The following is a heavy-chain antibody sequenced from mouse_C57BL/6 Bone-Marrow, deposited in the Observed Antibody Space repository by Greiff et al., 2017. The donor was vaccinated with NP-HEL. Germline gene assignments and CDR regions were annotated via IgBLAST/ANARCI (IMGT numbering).Heavy chain of an antibody. CDR1: GFTFSNYW. D-gene: IGHD2-5*01. J-gene: IGHJ3*01. CDR3: TGPLYSNAFAY. CDR2: IRLKSDNYAT. V-gene: IGHV6-3*01. Sequence: VQLKESGGGLVQPGGSMKLSCVASGFTFSNYWMNWVRQSPEKGLEWVAQIRLKSDNYATHYAESVKGRFTISRDDSKSSVYLQMNNLRAEDTGIYYCTGPLYSNAFAYWGQGTLVTVSA.